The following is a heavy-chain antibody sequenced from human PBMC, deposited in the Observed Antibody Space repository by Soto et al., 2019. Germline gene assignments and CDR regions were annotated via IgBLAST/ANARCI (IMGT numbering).Heavy chain of an antibody. V-gene: IGHV5-51*01. CDR2: INPRDSDT. D-gene: IGHD6-6*01. CDR1: GYSFTTYW. Sequence: GESLKISCKVSGYSFTTYWIGWVRQMPGKGLEWMGIINPRDSDTRYSPSFQGQVTISADKSISTAYLQWSSLKASDTAMYYCARPGSSSSDYWGQGTLVTVSS. J-gene: IGHJ4*02. CDR3: ARPGSSSSDY.